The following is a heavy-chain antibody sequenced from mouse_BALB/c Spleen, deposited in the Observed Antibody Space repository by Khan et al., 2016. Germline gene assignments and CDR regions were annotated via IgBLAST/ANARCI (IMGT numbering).Heavy chain of an antibody. J-gene: IGHJ3*01. V-gene: IGHV4-1*02. CDR1: GFDLSRYW. D-gene: IGHD1-2*01. CDR3: ARPSTDTAD. CDR2: INPDSSTI. Sequence: EVQLLESGGGLVQPGGSLKLSCAASGFDLSRYWMSWVRQPPGKGLEWIGEINPDSSTINYTPSLKAKFIISRDNAKNKLYLHMSKVRSEDTALKDCARPSTDTADWSRGTLVNVAA.